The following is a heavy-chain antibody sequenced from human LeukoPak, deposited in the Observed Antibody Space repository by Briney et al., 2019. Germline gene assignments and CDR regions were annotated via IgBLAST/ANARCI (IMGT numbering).Heavy chain of an antibody. V-gene: IGHV3-33*01. D-gene: IGHD6-13*01. CDR3: VRKGGSSWFFDP. CDR1: GFTFNSYG. CDR2: IWYDGSNT. J-gene: IGHJ5*02. Sequence: PGGSLRLSCAASGFTFNSYGMHWVRQAPGKGLEWVAVIWYDGSNTYYADSVKGRFTISRDNSKNTLYLQMNSLRVEDTAVYYCVRKGGSSWFFDPWGQGTLVTVSS.